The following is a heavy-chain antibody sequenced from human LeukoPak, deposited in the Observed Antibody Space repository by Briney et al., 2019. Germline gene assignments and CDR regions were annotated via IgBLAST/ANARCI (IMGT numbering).Heavy chain of an antibody. CDR3: ARDGRFPPEVLPRYFDY. Sequence: SETPSLTCTVSGGSISSSSYYWGWIRQPPGKGLEWIGNIYYSGSTYYNPSLKSRVTISVDTSKNQFSLKLSSVTAADTAVYYCARDGRFPPEVLPRYFDYWGQGTLVTVSS. D-gene: IGHD1-26*01. J-gene: IGHJ4*02. V-gene: IGHV4-39*07. CDR1: GGSISSSSYY. CDR2: IYYSGST.